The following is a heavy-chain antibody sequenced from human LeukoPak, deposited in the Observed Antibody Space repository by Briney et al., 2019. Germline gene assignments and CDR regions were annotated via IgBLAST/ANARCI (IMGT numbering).Heavy chain of an antibody. V-gene: IGHV3-48*02. CDR1: GXTFSSYS. CDR3: ARVYRSGYSVDY. D-gene: IGHD6-19*01. Sequence: PGGSLRLSCAVSGXTFSSYSIDWVRQAPGKGLEWVSYISSSSSYIYYADSVKGRFTISRDNDKNSVYLQMNSLRDEDTAVYYCARVYRSGYSVDYWGQGTLVTVSS. CDR2: ISSSSSYI. J-gene: IGHJ4*02.